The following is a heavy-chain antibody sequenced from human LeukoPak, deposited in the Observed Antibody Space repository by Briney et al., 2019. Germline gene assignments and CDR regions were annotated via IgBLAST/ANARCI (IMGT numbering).Heavy chain of an antibody. CDR3: ARDRYCSSTSCYLIPNWFDP. J-gene: IGHJ5*02. D-gene: IGHD2-2*01. V-gene: IGHV4-59*02. CDR2: IYFTGST. Sequence: PSETLSLTCTVSGGSVSGYHWSWIRQPPGQGLECIGHIYFTGSTTYNPSLKSRVTISVDTSQNQFSLSLTSVTSADTAVYYCARDRYCSSTSCYLIPNWFDPWGQGTLVTVSS. CDR1: GGSVSGYH.